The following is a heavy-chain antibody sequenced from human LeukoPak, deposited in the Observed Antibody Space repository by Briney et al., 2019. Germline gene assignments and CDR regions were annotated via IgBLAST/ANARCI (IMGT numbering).Heavy chain of an antibody. CDR1: GGSISSSSYS. CDR2: TYYSGST. Sequence: SETLSITCTVSGGSISSSSYSWGWIRQPPGKGLEWIGSTYYSGSTYYNPSLKSRVTISVDTSKNQFSLKLSSVTAADTAVYYCARLTTIKYSSGWYGYYGMDVWGQGTTVTVSS. D-gene: IGHD6-19*01. J-gene: IGHJ6*02. V-gene: IGHV4-39*01. CDR3: ARLTTIKYSSGWYGYYGMDV.